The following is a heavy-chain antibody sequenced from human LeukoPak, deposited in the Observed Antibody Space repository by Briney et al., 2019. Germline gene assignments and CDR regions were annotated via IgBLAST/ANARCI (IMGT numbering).Heavy chain of an antibody. D-gene: IGHD1-26*01. Sequence: GGSLRLSCAASGFTLSGYAMTWVRQAPGKGLEWVSTVSGPDVATYYADSVKGRFTISRDNSKNTLYLQMNNLRAEDTAVYYCAKGPSGIYPFSFDFWGQGTLVTVSS. CDR3: AKGPSGIYPFSFDF. V-gene: IGHV3-23*01. J-gene: IGHJ4*02. CDR1: GFTLSGYA. CDR2: VSGPDVAT.